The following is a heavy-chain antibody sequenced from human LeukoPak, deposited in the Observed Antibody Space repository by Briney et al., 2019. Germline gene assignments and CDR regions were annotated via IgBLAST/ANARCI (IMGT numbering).Heavy chain of an antibody. D-gene: IGHD3-10*01. CDR3: AKDGLGIIAFPFDY. CDR1: GFTFSSYS. Sequence: TGGSLRLSCAASGFTFSSYSMNWVRQAPGKGLEWVSAVSVTGSSTYYAESVKGRFTVSRDNSKNTLYLQMNSLRAEDTAVYYCAKDGLGIIAFPFDYWGQGSLVTVSS. J-gene: IGHJ4*02. CDR2: VSVTGSST. V-gene: IGHV3-23*01.